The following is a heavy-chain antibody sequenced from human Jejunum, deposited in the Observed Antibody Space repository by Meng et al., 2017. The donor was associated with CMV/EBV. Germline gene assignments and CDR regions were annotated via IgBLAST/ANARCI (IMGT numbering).Heavy chain of an antibody. CDR1: GGSFTSSNDY. Sequence: SGGSFTSSNDYWGWIRQPPGKGLEWIGNIYYSGTTYYNPSLKSRGTISVDTSKNQFSLKLSSVTAADTAVYYCTRGLGSYGSRIDYWGQGTLVTVSS. D-gene: IGHD5-18*01. V-gene: IGHV4-39*07. CDR3: TRGLGSYGSRIDY. CDR2: IYYSGTT. J-gene: IGHJ4*02.